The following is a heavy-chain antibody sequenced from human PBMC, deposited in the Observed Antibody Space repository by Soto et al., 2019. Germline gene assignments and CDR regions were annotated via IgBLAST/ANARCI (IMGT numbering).Heavy chain of an antibody. CDR1: GGSFSGYY. V-gene: IGHV4-34*01. CDR3: ARGPPLDY. J-gene: IGHJ4*02. CDR2: INHSGST. Sequence: QVQLQQWGAGLLKPSETLSLTCAVYGGSFSGYYWSWIRQPPGKGLEWIGEINHSGSTNYNPSLKSRVTISVDTSKNQFSLKLSSVTAADTAVYYCARGPPLDYWGQGTLVTVSS.